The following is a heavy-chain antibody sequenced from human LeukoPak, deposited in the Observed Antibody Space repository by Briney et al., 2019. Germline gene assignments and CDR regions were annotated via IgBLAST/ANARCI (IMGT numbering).Heavy chain of an antibody. J-gene: IGHJ5*02. V-gene: IGHV3-48*03. D-gene: IGHD3-22*01. Sequence: GGSLRLSCAASGFTFSTYEMNWVRQAPGKGLEWISYISNSGTTIYYADSVKGRFTISRDNAKNSLYLQMNSLRAEDTAVYYCAITADYYDSSGPPQGFDPWGQGTLVTVSS. CDR2: ISNSGTTI. CDR3: AITADYYDSSGPPQGFDP. CDR1: GFTFSTYE.